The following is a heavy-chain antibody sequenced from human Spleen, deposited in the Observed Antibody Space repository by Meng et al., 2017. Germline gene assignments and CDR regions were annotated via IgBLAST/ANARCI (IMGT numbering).Heavy chain of an antibody. CDR1: GDTFSIYA. CDR3: ARQVPEFYFDY. Sequence: QGQLVQSGAEVKKPGASLKVSCKASGDTFSIYAIHWVRQAPGQRLEWMGWINAGNGNTKYSQKFQGRVTITRDTSATTAYMELSSLRSEDTAVYYCARQVPEFYFDYWGQGTLVTVSS. CDR2: INAGNGNT. V-gene: IGHV1-3*01. J-gene: IGHJ4*02. D-gene: IGHD3-10*01.